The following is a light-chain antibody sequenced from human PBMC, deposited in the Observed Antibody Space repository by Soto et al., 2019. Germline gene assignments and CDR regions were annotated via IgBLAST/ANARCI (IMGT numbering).Light chain of an antibody. CDR3: QQSNSFPWT. J-gene: IGKJ3*01. CDR1: QGSSTW. CDR2: GAS. Sequence: DIEMTQSPSSVSSSVGDRVTITGRASQGSSTWLAWYQQKPGTAPKLLLCGASLLQSGVPARFSGSGSGTDVTLNIRSLQPEDVATYYCQQSNSFPWTFGPGTQGDIK. V-gene: IGKV1-12*02.